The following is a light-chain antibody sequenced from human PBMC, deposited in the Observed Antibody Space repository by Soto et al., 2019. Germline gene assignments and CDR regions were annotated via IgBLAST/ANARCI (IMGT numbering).Light chain of an antibody. CDR1: SSNIGAGYD. Sequence: QSVLTQPHSVSGAPGQRVTISCTGSSSNIGAGYDVHWYHQLPGTAPKLLIYGNSNRTSGVPDRFSGSKSGTSASLAITGLQAEDEADYYCQSYDISLSVVFGGGTKVTVL. CDR3: QSYDISLSVV. V-gene: IGLV1-40*01. J-gene: IGLJ2*01. CDR2: GNS.